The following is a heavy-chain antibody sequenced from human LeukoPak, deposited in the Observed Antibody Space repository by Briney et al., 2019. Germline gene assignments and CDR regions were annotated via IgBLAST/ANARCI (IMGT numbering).Heavy chain of an antibody. CDR2: IYTSGST. J-gene: IGHJ5*02. D-gene: IGHD3-22*01. V-gene: IGHV4-61*02. Sequence: SQTLSLTCTVSGGSISSGSYYWSWIRQPAGKGLEWIGRIYTSGSTNYNPSLKNRVTISVDTSKNQFSLKLSSVTAADTAVYYCASDYYDSSGFNWFDPWGQGTLVTVSS. CDR3: ASDYYDSSGFNWFDP. CDR1: GGSISSGSYY.